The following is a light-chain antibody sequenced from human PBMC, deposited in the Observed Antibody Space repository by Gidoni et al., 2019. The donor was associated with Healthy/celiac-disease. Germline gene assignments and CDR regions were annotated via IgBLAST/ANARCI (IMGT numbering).Light chain of an antibody. Sequence: QSVLTQQPSVSGAPGPRVTTSCTGSSSNIGAGYAVHWYQQRPGTAPNLLIYGNSNRPSGVPDRFSGSKSGTSASLAITGLQAEDAADYYCQSYDSSLSVVVFGGGTKLTVL. CDR2: GNS. J-gene: IGLJ2*01. V-gene: IGLV1-40*01. CDR3: QSYDSSLSVVV. CDR1: SSNIGAGYA.